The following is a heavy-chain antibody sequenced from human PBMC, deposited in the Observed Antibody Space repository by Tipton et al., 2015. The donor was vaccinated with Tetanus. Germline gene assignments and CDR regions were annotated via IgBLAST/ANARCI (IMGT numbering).Heavy chain of an antibody. Sequence: SLRLSFVVSGFTFSGSSMDWVRQAPGKGLLWVSRITPDGGITTYADSVKGRFTISRDNTKNTLYLQMNSLRVEDTAFYFCTRDYNGLSSWGQGTLVTVSS. D-gene: IGHD1-1*01. CDR2: ITPDGGIT. CDR1: GFTFSGSS. V-gene: IGHV3-74*01. CDR3: TRDYNGLSS. J-gene: IGHJ4*02.